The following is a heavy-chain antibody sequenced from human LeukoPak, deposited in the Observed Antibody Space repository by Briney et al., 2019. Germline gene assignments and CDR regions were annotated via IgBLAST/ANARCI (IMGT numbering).Heavy chain of an antibody. V-gene: IGHV4-59*01. Sequence: SETLSLTCTVSGGSISSYYWSWIRQPPGKGLEWIGYIYYSGSTNYNPSLKSRVTISVDTSKNQFSLKLSSVTAADTAVYYCARSITARGRARFDYWGQGTLVTVSS. CDR3: ARSITARGRARFDY. J-gene: IGHJ4*02. CDR2: IYYSGST. CDR1: GGSISSYY. D-gene: IGHD6-6*01.